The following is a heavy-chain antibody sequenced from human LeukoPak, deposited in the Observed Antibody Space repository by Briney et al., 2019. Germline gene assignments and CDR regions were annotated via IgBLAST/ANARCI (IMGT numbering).Heavy chain of an antibody. J-gene: IGHJ5*02. Sequence: GGSLRLSCAASGFTFDDYAMHWVRQAPGKGLESVSGISWNSGSIGYADSVKGRFTISRDNSKNTLYLQMNSLRAEDTAVYYCAKESEQLVPVARFDPWGQGTLVTVSS. CDR3: AKESEQLVPVARFDP. CDR1: GFTFDDYA. D-gene: IGHD6-6*01. CDR2: ISWNSGSI. V-gene: IGHV3-9*01.